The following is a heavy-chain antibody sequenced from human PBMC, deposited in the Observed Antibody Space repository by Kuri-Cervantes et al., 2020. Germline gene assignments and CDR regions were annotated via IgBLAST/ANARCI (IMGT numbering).Heavy chain of an antibody. D-gene: IGHD3-10*01. V-gene: IGHV4-30-2*01. J-gene: IGHJ4*02. Sequence: LRLSCAVYGGSFSGYSWSWIRQPPGKGLEWIGYIYHSGSTYYNPSLKSRVTISVDRSKNQFSLKLSSVTAADTAVYYCARDDGWGGLHWGQGTLVTVSS. CDR2: IYHSGST. CDR1: GGSFSGYS. CDR3: ARDDGWGGLH.